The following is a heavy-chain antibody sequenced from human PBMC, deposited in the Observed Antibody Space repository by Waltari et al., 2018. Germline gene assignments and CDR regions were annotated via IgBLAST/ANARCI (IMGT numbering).Heavy chain of an antibody. J-gene: IGHJ4*02. D-gene: IGHD3-22*01. V-gene: IGHV3-33*01. Sequence: QVQLVESGGGVVQPGRSLRLSCAASGFTFSSYGMHWVRQAPGKGLEWVAVIWYDGSNKYYADSVKGRFTISRDNSKNTLYLQMNSLRAEDTAVYYCARDDSSGYYPWYYWGQGTLVTVSS. CDR1: GFTFSSYG. CDR2: IWYDGSNK. CDR3: ARDDSSGYYPWYY.